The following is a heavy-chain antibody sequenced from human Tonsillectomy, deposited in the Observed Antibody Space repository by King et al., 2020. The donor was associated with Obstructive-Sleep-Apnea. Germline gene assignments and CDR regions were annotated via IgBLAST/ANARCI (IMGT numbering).Heavy chain of an antibody. CDR2: IYSRGRT. V-gene: IGHV4-31*03. D-gene: IGHD1-26*01. J-gene: IGHJ3*02. CDR1: GGSISSRGGSYY. Sequence: QLPESGPGLVKPSPTLSLPCTVSGGSISSRGGSYYWSWIRQHPGKGLEWIGYIYSRGRTYYKPSLKSRMTISVDTSENQFSLRLTSVTAADTAVYYCARGAEVGTSMYDAFDMWGQGTMVTVSS. CDR3: ARGAEVGTSMYDAFDM.